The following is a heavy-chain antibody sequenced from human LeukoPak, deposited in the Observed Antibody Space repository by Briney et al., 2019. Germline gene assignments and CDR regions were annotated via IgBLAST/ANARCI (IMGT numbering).Heavy chain of an antibody. J-gene: IGHJ3*02. CDR2: THHSGNT. D-gene: IGHD3-16*02. Sequence: SETLSLTCTVSGGSISSYYWSWIRQPPGKGLEWIGYTHHSGNTLYNPSLKSRVTTSVDTSKNQFSLSLSSVTAADTAVYYCARLIVPRDAFDIWGQGTMVTVSS. CDR1: GGSISSYY. CDR3: ARLIVPRDAFDI. V-gene: IGHV4-59*08.